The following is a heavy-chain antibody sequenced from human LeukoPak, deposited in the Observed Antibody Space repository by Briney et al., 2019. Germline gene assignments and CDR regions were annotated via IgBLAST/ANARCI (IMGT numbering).Heavy chain of an antibody. J-gene: IGHJ4*02. CDR2: INPNSGGT. D-gene: IGHD6-13*01. CDR1: GYTFTVYY. CDR3: TRDGSSWHNLFDY. V-gene: IGHV1-2*06. Sequence: VASVKVSCKASGYTFTVYYMHWVRQAPGQGLEWMGRINPNSGGTNYAQKFQGRVTMTRDTSISTAYMELSRLRSDDTAVYYCTRDGSSWHNLFDYWGQGTLVTVSS.